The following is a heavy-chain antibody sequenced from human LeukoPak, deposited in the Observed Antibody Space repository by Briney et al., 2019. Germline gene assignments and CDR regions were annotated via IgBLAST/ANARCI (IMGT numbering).Heavy chain of an antibody. Sequence: SGTLSLTCAVSGVSISSSEWWIWVRQPPGQGLEWIGEIHRDGRTRYNPSLKSRVTMSMDYSKNQFSLSVTSVTAADTAIYYCGMTDIYFNPIDYWGPGSLVTVSS. CDR1: GVSISSSEW. J-gene: IGHJ4*02. CDR3: GMTDIYFNPIDY. D-gene: IGHD3-9*01. V-gene: IGHV4-4*02. CDR2: IHRDGRT.